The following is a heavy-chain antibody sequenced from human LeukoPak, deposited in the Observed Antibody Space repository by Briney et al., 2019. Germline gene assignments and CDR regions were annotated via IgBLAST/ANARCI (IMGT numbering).Heavy chain of an antibody. D-gene: IGHD3-3*01. J-gene: IGHJ4*02. CDR2: FDPEDGET. CDR3: ATLSLEWLGPFDY. Sequence: ASVKVSCKVSGYTLTELSMHWVRQAPGKGLEWLGGFDPEDGETIYAQKFQGRVTMTEDTSTDTAYMELSSLGSEDTAVYYCATLSLEWLGPFDYWGQGTLVTVSS. CDR1: GYTLTELS. V-gene: IGHV1-24*01.